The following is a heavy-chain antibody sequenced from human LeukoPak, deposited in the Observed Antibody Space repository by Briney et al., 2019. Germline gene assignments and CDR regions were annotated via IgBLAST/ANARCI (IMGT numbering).Heavy chain of an antibody. CDR2: INPNSGGT. Sequence: ASVKVSCKASVYTFTGYYMHWVRQAPGQGLEWMGWINPNSGGTNYAQKFQGRVTMTRDTSISTAYMELSRVRSDDTAVYYCARGDDILVPLRSWGQGTLVTVSS. CDR1: VYTFTGYY. D-gene: IGHD3-9*01. V-gene: IGHV1-2*02. J-gene: IGHJ4*02. CDR3: ARGDDILVPLRS.